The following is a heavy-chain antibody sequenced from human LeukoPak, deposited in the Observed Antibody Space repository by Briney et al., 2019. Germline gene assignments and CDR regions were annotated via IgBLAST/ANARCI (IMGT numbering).Heavy chain of an antibody. Sequence: ASVKVSCKASGYTFTSYGISWVRQAPGQGLEWMGWISAYNGNTNYAQKLQGRVTMTTDTSTSTAYMELRSLRSDDTAVYYCARDRGVDYCSGGSCSHYYYYMDVWGKGTTVAISS. V-gene: IGHV1-18*01. CDR1: GYTFTSYG. D-gene: IGHD2-15*01. CDR2: ISAYNGNT. CDR3: ARDRGVDYCSGGSCSHYYYYMDV. J-gene: IGHJ6*03.